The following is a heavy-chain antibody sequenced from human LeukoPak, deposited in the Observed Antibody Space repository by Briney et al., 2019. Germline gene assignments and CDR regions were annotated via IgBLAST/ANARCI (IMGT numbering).Heavy chain of an antibody. CDR1: GSTLSSYW. V-gene: IGHV3-7*05. CDR3: ARDQRYCSSSSCPWEPFDY. D-gene: IGHD2-2*01. Sequence: PGGALRLSCAASGSTLSSYWMSWVRQAPGKGLEWVANIREDGIAKYYVDSVKGRFTISRDNAKNSLYLQMNSLRAEDTAVYYCARDQRYCSSSSCPWEPFDYWGQGTLVTVSS. J-gene: IGHJ4*02. CDR2: IREDGIAK.